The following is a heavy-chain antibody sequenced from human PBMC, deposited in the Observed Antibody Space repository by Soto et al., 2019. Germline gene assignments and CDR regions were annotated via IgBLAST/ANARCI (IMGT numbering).Heavy chain of an antibody. CDR2: INPNSGGT. J-gene: IGHJ1*01. Sequence: DSVKVSCKASGYTFTGYYMHWVRQAPGQGLEWMGWINPNSGGTNYAQKFQGWVTMTRETSISTAYMELSRLRSDDTAVYYCVRETYAAAVFQHWGQGKLVTVS. V-gene: IGHV1-2*04. CDR3: VRETYAAAVFQH. CDR1: GYTFTGYY. D-gene: IGHD6-13*01.